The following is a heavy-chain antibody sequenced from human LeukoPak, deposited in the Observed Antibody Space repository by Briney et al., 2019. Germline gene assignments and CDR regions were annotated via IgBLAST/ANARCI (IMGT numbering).Heavy chain of an antibody. J-gene: IGHJ4*02. Sequence: GGSLRLSCAASGFTFNSYSMNWVRQAPGKGLEWVSYINSRSRTIHYADSVKGRFIISRDNAKNSLYLQMNSLRAEDTAVYYCARGTMFPYYFDYWGQGTLVTVSS. CDR3: ARGTMFPYYFDY. D-gene: IGHD3-10*02. V-gene: IGHV3-48*04. CDR2: INSRSRTI. CDR1: GFTFNSYS.